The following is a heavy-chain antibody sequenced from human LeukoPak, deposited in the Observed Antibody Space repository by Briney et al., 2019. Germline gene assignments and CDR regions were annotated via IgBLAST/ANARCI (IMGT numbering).Heavy chain of an antibody. CDR3: ARSSHPTLDY. Sequence: SETLSLTCTVSGGSISSGGYYWSWIRQHPGKGLEWIGYIYYSGSTYYNPSLKSRVTISVDTSKNQFSLKLSSVTAADTAVYYCARSSHPTLDYWGQGTLVTVSS. CDR2: IYYSGST. CDR1: GGSISSGGYY. J-gene: IGHJ4*02. V-gene: IGHV4-31*03.